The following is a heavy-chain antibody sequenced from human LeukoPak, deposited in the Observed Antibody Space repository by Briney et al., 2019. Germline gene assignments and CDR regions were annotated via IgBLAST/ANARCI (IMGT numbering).Heavy chain of an antibody. D-gene: IGHD3-22*01. CDR1: GFTVSSNY. CDR2: ISGSGGST. J-gene: IGHJ2*01. Sequence: GGSLRLSCAASGFTVSSNYMSWVRQAPGKGLEWVSAISGSGGSTYYADSVKGRFTISRDNSKNTLYLQMNSLRAEDTAVYYCAKDNHYYDSSGYYFYWYFDLWGRGTLVTVSS. V-gene: IGHV3-23*01. CDR3: AKDNHYYDSSGYYFYWYFDL.